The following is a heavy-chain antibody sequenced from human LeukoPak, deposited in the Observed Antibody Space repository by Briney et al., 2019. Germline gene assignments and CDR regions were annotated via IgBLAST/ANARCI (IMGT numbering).Heavy chain of an antibody. V-gene: IGHV3-23*01. CDR3: AKAYDFWSGSDY. CDR2: SSGSGGST. D-gene: IGHD3-3*01. J-gene: IGHJ4*02. Sequence: GGSLRLSCAASGFTFSSYAMSWVRQAPGKGLEWVSASSGSGGSTYYADSVKGRFTISRDNSKNTLYLQMNSLRAEDTAVYYCAKAYDFWSGSDYWGQGTLVTVSS. CDR1: GFTFSSYA.